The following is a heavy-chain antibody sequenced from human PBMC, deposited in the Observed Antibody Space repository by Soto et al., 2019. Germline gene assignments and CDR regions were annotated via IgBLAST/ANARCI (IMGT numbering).Heavy chain of an antibody. J-gene: IGHJ4*02. CDR3: ARDSAYGAGDY. V-gene: IGHV4-30-4*01. Sequence: QVQLQESGPGLVKPSQTLSLTCTVSGGSIRSPNYYWSWIRQPPGKGLEWIGYIYDSGSTYYNPSLSVRVTISIDTSKNQFSLRLTSVTAADTAVYYCARDSAYGAGDYWGQGILVTVAS. CDR2: IYDSGST. D-gene: IGHD4-17*01. CDR1: GGSIRSPNYY.